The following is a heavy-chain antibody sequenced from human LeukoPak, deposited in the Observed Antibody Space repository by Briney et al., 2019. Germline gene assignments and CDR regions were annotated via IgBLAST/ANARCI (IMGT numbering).Heavy chain of an antibody. Sequence: SVKVSCKASGGTFSSYAISWVRQAPGQGLEWMGRIIPILGIANYAQRFQGRVTITADKSTSTAYMELSSLRSEDTAVYYCARGQFFGVVIMSYYYYGMDVWGQGTTVTVSS. CDR3: ARGQFFGVVIMSYYYYGMDV. D-gene: IGHD3-3*01. V-gene: IGHV1-69*04. CDR2: IIPILGIA. CDR1: GGTFSSYA. J-gene: IGHJ6*02.